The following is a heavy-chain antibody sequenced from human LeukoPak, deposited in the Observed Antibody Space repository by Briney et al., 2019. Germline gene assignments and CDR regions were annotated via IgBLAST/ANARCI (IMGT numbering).Heavy chain of an antibody. CDR2: MYHSGSA. J-gene: IGHJ4*02. CDR1: GGSIDSYF. CDR3: ARHKDVNYYDSSGYLDH. Sequence: SETLPLTCTVSGGSIDSYFWTWIRQPPGKGLEFIGNMYHSGSASYNDSLKGRATISLGSSRKEFSLKLTSVTAADTAVYYCARHKDVNYYDSSGYLDHWGQGTLVTVSS. V-gene: IGHV4-59*08. D-gene: IGHD3-22*01.